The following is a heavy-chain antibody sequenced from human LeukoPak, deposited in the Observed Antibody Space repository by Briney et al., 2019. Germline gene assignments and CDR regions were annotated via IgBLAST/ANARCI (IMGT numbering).Heavy chain of an antibody. CDR3: ARGYYYMDV. Sequence: GGSLRLSCAASGFTFSSNWMHWVRQTPGKGLVWVSRINSDGSDRSYADSVKGRFTISRDNAKNSLYLQMNSLRAEDTALYYCARGYYYMDVWGKGTTVTVSS. V-gene: IGHV3-74*01. CDR2: INSDGSDR. J-gene: IGHJ6*03. CDR1: GFTFSSNW.